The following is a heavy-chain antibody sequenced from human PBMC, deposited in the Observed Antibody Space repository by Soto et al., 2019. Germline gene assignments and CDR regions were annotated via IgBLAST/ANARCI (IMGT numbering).Heavy chain of an antibody. CDR3: AIVMGGSSLDYYYSSMDV. Sequence: RLSCAASGFTFSSYWMHWVRQAPGKGLVWVSRINSDGSSTSYADSVKGRFTISRDNAKNTLYLQMNSLRAEDTAVYYCAIVMGGSSLDYYYSSMDVWGKGTTVTVAS. CDR2: INSDGSST. CDR1: GFTFSSYW. J-gene: IGHJ6*03. D-gene: IGHD6-6*01. V-gene: IGHV3-74*01.